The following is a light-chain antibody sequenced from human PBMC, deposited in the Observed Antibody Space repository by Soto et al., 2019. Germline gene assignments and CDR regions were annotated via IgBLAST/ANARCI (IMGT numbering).Light chain of an antibody. CDR3: SAYTTSSTLYV. CDR1: SSDVADYKY. V-gene: IGLV2-14*03. J-gene: IGLJ1*01. CDR2: DVS. Sequence: QSALTQPASVSGSPGQSITISCTGTSSDVADYKYVSWYQQHPGTDPKLIIYDVSNRPSGVSNSFSGSKSVSTASLTISGLQADDAAYYYCSAYTTSSTLYVFGTGTKLTVL.